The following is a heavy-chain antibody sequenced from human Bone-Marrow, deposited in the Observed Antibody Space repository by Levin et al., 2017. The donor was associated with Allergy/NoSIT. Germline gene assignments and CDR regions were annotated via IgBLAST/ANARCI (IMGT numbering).Heavy chain of an antibody. V-gene: IGHV3-21*01. CDR1: GFTFSSYS. CDR3: ARDFRVVVAARAGIDY. Sequence: TGGSLRLSCAASGFTFSSYSMNWVRQAPGKGLEWVSSISSSSSYIYYADSVKGRFTISRDNAKNSLYLQMNSLRAEDTAVYYCARDFRVVVAARAGIDYWGQGTLVTVSS. CDR2: ISSSSSYI. J-gene: IGHJ4*02. D-gene: IGHD2-15*01.